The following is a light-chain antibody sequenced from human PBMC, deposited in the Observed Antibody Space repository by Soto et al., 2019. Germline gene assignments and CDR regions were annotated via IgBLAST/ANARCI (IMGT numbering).Light chain of an antibody. CDR3: SSYTSPSTLAV. J-gene: IGLJ2*01. CDR1: SSDIGGYNY. CDR2: DVN. Sequence: QSALTQPASVSGSPGQSITISCTGTSSDIGGYNYVSWYQQHPGKAPKLMIYDVNNRPSGVSNRFSGSKSGNTASLTISGLQAEDEADYYWSSYTSPSTLAVFGGGTKLPVL. V-gene: IGLV2-14*03.